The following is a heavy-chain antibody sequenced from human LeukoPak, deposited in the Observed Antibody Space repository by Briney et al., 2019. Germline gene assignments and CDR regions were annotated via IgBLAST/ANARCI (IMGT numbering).Heavy chain of an antibody. Sequence: PGGSLRLSCAASGFTFSSYAMSWVRQAPGKGLEWVSAISGSGGSTYYADSVKGRFTISRDNSKNTPYLQMNSLRAEDTAVYYCAKDYYGSGSYFPHDAFDIWGQGTMVTVSS. CDR1: GFTFSSYA. D-gene: IGHD3-10*01. V-gene: IGHV3-23*01. J-gene: IGHJ3*02. CDR2: ISGSGGST. CDR3: AKDYYGSGSYFPHDAFDI.